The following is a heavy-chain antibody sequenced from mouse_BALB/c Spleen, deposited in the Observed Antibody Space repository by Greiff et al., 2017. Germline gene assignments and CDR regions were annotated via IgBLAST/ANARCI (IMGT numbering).Heavy chain of an antibody. D-gene: IGHD1-1*01. V-gene: IGHV2-6-7*01. J-gene: IGHJ4*01. CDR2: IWGDGST. CDR1: GFSLTGYG. Sequence: VKLMESGPGLVAPSQSLSITCPVSGFSLTGYGVNWVRQPPGKGLEWLGMIWGDGSTDYNSALKSRLSISKDNSKSQVFLKMNSLQTDDTARYYCAKGGGFITTDAMDYWGQGTSVTVSS. CDR3: AKGGGFITTDAMDY.